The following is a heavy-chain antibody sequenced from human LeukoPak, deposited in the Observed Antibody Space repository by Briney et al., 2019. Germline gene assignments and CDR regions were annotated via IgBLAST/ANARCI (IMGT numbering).Heavy chain of an antibody. V-gene: IGHV4-61*02. D-gene: IGHD6-25*01. CDR3: AREVPSGLDV. J-gene: IGHJ6*04. Sequence: PSQTLSLTCTVSGGSISSGSYYWRWFRQPAGKGLEWLGRIYTSGSTNYNPSLKSRVTISVDTSKNQFSLKLSSVTAADTAVYYCAREVPSGLDVWGKGTTVTVSS. CDR2: IYTSGST. CDR1: GGSISSGSYY.